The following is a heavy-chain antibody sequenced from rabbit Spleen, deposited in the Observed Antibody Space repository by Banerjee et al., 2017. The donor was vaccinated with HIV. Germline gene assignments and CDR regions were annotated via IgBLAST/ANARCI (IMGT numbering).Heavy chain of an antibody. CDR3: AKNGGMLDYNL. J-gene: IGHJ3*01. D-gene: IGHD6-1*01. CDR1: GFSFSSIYD. CDR2: INSGSSGNT. V-gene: IGHV1S45*01. Sequence: QQQLEESGGGLVKPEGSLTLTCTASGFSFSSIYDMCWVRQAPGKGLEWIGCINSGSSGNTYYASWAKGRFTISKTSSTTVTLQLTSLTAADTATYFCAKNGGMLDYNLWGQGTLVTVS.